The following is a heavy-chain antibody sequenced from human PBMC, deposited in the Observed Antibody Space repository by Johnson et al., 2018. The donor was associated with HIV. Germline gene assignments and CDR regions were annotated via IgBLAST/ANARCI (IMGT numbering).Heavy chain of an antibody. D-gene: IGHD6-19*01. J-gene: IGHJ3*02. CDR2: ISYDGSNK. CDR1: GFTFSSYG. Sequence: VQLVESGGGLVQPGGSLRLSCAASGFTFSSYGMFWVRQAPGKGLEWVAVISYDGSNKYYADSVKGRFTISRDNSKNTLYLQMNSLRAEDTAVYYCAKDYAVRMRANAFDIWGQGTMVTVSS. V-gene: IGHV3-30*18. CDR3: AKDYAVRMRANAFDI.